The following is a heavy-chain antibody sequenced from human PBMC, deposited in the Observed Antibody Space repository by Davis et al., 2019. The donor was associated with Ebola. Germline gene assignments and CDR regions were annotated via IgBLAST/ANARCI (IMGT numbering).Heavy chain of an antibody. Sequence: ASVKVSCKASGYTFTSYDINWVRQATGQGLEWMGWMNPNSGNTGYAQKFQGRVTMTRNTSISTAYMELSSLRSEDTAVYYCARDYGSGSYSYYYYGMDVWGKGTTVTVSS. J-gene: IGHJ6*04. D-gene: IGHD3-10*01. CDR3: ARDYGSGSYSYYYYGMDV. V-gene: IGHV1-8*01. CDR2: MNPNSGNT. CDR1: GYTFTSYD.